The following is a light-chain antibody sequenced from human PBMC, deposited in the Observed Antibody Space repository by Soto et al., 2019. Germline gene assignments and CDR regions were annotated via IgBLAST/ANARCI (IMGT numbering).Light chain of an antibody. CDR3: LLDDGCGQLV. Sequence: QAVVTQAPSLTVSPGGTVTISCASSTGEVTGGYYPNWFQQKPGQAPGALIYSTSSQHSWPPARFSGSLLGGKATLTLSGVQPDDEADYYCLLDDGCGQLVFGRGTKLTVL. CDR1: TGEVTGGYY. J-gene: IGLJ3*02. CDR2: STS. V-gene: IGLV7-43*01.